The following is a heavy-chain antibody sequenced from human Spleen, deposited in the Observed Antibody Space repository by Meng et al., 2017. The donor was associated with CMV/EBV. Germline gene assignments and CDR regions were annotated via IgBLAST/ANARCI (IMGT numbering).Heavy chain of an antibody. CDR1: GYTFTSYG. V-gene: IGHV1-18*01. Sequence: ASVKVSCKASGYTFTSYGISWVRQAPGQGLEWMGWISAYNGNTNYAQKFQGRVTMTRNTSISTAYMELSSLRSEDTAVYYCARYCSSTSWDPYYYYGMDVWGQGTTVTVSS. D-gene: IGHD2-2*01. J-gene: IGHJ6*02. CDR2: ISAYNGNT. CDR3: ARYCSSTSWDPYYYYGMDV.